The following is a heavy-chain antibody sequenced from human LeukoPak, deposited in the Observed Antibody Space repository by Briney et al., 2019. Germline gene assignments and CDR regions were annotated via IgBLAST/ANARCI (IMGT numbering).Heavy chain of an antibody. J-gene: IGHJ4*02. Sequence: PSETLSLTCTVSGGSISSYYWSWIRQPPGKGLEWIGYIYYSGSTNYKPSLKSRVTISVDTSKNQFSLKLSSVTAADTAVYYCARDRNYYGSGSYPYFDYWGQGTLVTVSS. CDR3: ARDRNYYGSGSYPYFDY. V-gene: IGHV4-59*12. CDR2: IYYSGST. CDR1: GGSISSYY. D-gene: IGHD3-10*01.